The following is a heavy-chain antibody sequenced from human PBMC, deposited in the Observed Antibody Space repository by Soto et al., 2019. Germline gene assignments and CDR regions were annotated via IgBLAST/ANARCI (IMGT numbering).Heavy chain of an antibody. Sequence: QVQLQESGPGLVKPSETLSLTCTVSGGSISSYSWSWVRQPAGKGLEWIGRIHTSGSTNYNPSLKSRVTMSVDTSKNKFSLRLSSVTAADTAVYYCARANDLSPAGWGQGTLVTVSS. V-gene: IGHV4-4*07. CDR2: IHTSGST. J-gene: IGHJ4*02. CDR1: GGSISSYS. CDR3: ARANDLSPAG.